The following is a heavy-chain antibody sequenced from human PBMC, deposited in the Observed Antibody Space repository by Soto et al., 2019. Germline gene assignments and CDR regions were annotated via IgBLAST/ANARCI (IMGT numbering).Heavy chain of an antibody. CDR2: IYSGGST. V-gene: IGHV3-53*01. CDR1: GFTVSSNY. CDR3: ARDRVESGYPEYFQH. J-gene: IGHJ1*01. D-gene: IGHD3-22*01. Sequence: EVQLVESGGGLIQPGGSLRLSCAASGFTVSSNYMSWVRQAPGKGLEWVSVIYSGGSTYYADSVKGRFTISRDNSKNTLYLQMNSLRAENTVVYYCARDRVESGYPEYFQHWGQCTLVTVSS.